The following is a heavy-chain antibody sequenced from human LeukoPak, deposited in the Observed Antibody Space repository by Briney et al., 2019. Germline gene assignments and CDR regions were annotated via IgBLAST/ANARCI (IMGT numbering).Heavy chain of an antibody. Sequence: GESLNISCKGSGYSFTSYWIGWVRQMPGKGLEWMGITYPGDSDTRYSPSFQGQVTISADKSISTAYLQWSSLKASDTAMYYCASHFWSGVDAFDIWGQGTMVTVSS. CDR3: ASHFWSGVDAFDI. D-gene: IGHD3-3*01. CDR1: GYSFTSYW. CDR2: TYPGDSDT. J-gene: IGHJ3*02. V-gene: IGHV5-51*01.